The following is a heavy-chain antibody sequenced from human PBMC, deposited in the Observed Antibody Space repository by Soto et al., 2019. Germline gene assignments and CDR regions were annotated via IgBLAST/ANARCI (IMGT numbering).Heavy chain of an antibody. J-gene: IGHJ6*02. CDR1: GFTFSSHG. CDR3: AKDGASYYYYGMDV. CDR2: ISYDGSNK. Sequence: PGGSLRLSCAASGFTFSSHGMHWVRQAPGKGLEWVAVISYDGSNKYYADSVKGRFTISRDNSKNTLYLQMNSLRAEDTAVYYCAKDGASYYYYGMDVWGQGTTVTVSS. V-gene: IGHV3-30*18. D-gene: IGHD3-10*01.